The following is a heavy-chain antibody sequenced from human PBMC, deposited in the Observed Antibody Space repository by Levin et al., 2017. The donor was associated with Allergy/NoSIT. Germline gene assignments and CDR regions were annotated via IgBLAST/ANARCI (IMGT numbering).Heavy chain of an antibody. J-gene: IGHJ2*01. CDR3: VRGVDYDFWSGHYWYFDL. CDR1: GFTFNGYS. V-gene: IGHV3-30*04. D-gene: IGHD3-3*01. CDR2: ILYDGSNQ. Sequence: PGGSLRLSCAASGFTFNGYSMHWVRQAPGKGLEWVAVILYDGSNQYYADSVKGRFTISRDNSKNTLYVQMNTLTDEDTAVYYCVRGVDYDFWSGHYWYFDLWGRGTLVTVTS.